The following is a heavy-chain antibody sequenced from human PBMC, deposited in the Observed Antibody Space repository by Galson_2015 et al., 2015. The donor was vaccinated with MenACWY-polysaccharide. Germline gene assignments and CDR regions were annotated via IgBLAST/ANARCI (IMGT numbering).Heavy chain of an antibody. CDR3: ARADRNDGGRALDI. D-gene: IGHD1-1*01. J-gene: IGHJ3*02. Sequence: SLRLSCAASGFTFSSYWMSWVRQAPGKGLEWMAVIWYDESDEYYADSVKGRFTISRDNSKNALYLQMNSQRAEDTAVYYCARADRNDGGRALDIWGQGTMVTVSS. CDR2: IWYDESDE. CDR1: GFTFSSYW. V-gene: IGHV3-33*08.